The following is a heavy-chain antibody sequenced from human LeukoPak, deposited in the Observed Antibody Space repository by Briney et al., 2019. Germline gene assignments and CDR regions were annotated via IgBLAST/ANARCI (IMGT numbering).Heavy chain of an antibody. Sequence: PGGSLRLSCTVSGFTVSSNYMSWVRQAPGKGLEWVSVMYSGGSTYYADSVKGRFTISRVNSKNTLYLQMNSLRAEDTAVYYCARDHSGSYDYWGQGTLVTVSS. J-gene: IGHJ4*02. CDR3: ARDHSGSYDY. V-gene: IGHV3-66*01. D-gene: IGHD1-26*01. CDR1: GFTVSSNY. CDR2: MYSGGST.